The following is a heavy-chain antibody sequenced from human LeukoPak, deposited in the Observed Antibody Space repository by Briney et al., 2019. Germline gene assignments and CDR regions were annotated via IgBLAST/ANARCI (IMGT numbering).Heavy chain of an antibody. D-gene: IGHD2-2*01. CDR3: ATGEYCSSTSCYPALYYYYGMDV. CDR2: ISGSGGST. Sequence: GGSLRLSCAASGFTFSSYAMSWVRQAPGKGLDWVSAISGSGGSTYYADSVKGRFTISRDNSKNTLYLQMNSLRAEDTAVYYCATGEYCSSTSCYPALYYYYGMDVWGQGTTVTVSS. V-gene: IGHV3-23*01. CDR1: GFTFSSYA. J-gene: IGHJ6*02.